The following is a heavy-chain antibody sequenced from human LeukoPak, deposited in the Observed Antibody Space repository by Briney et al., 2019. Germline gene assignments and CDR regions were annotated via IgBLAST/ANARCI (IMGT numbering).Heavy chain of an antibody. CDR3: AKGNSSGRLDFFDY. Sequence: GGSLRLSCAASGFTFSGYAMSWVRQAPGKGLEWVSAISGSGGSTNYADSVKGRFTISRDNSKNTLYLQMNSLRAEDTAVYYCAKGNSSGRLDFFDYWGQGTLVTVSS. CDR2: ISGSGGST. J-gene: IGHJ4*02. V-gene: IGHV3-23*01. CDR1: GFTFSGYA. D-gene: IGHD6-19*01.